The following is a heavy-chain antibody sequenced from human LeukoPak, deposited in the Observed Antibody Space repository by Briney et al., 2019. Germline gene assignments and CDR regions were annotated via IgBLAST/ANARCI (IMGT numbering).Heavy chain of an antibody. CDR3: TIIPNVILFTHYFEY. CDR1: GGVFTTYA. Sequence: SVKVSCKASGGVFTTYAVSWVRQAPGQGREWMGSIIPFLGTTNYAQKFQGRVTITADEPTRTAYMELAYVRSDDTAVYYCTIIPNVILFTHYFEYWGQGTLVTVSS. J-gene: IGHJ4*02. D-gene: IGHD2-21*01. CDR2: IIPFLGTT. V-gene: IGHV1-69*11.